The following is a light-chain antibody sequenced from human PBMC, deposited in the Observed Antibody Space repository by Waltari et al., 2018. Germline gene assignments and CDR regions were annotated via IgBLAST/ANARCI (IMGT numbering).Light chain of an antibody. Sequence: DIVMTQSPDSLSVSLCARATTHSTSRLSILHIPQNKNYLSWYQQKSGQSPNLLIYAASTRESGVPDRFSGSGSGTDFTLTISGLQAEDVAVYYCQQYFSSPLSFGPGTKVDIK. CDR3: QQYFSSPLS. CDR2: AAS. J-gene: IGKJ3*01. V-gene: IGKV4-1*01. CDR1: LSILHIPQNKNY.